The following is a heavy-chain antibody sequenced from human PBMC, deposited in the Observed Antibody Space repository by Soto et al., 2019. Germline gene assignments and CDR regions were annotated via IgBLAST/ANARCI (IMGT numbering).Heavy chain of an antibody. V-gene: IGHV4-59*01. CDR2: IYYSGRA. Sequence: SETLSLTCTVSGGSISKYYWSWIRQPPGKGLEWIGHIYYSGRANYNPSLKSRVTISVDSSKNQFSLKLSSVTAADTAAYYCAREYCSGDSCYSRDWFDPWGHGALVTVSS. J-gene: IGHJ5*02. CDR1: GGSISKYY. CDR3: AREYCSGDSCYSRDWFDP. D-gene: IGHD2-15*01.